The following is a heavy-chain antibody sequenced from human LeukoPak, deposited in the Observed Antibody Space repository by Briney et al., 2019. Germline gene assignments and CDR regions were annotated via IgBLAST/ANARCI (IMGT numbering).Heavy chain of an antibody. V-gene: IGHV4-4*07. CDR1: GGSISSYC. D-gene: IGHD3-22*01. CDR3: ARSVYYYDSSGYYLDY. CDR2: IYTSGST. Sequence: SETLSLTCTVSGGSISSYCWSWIRQPAGKGLEWIGRIYTSGSTNYNPSLKSRVTMSVDTSKNQFSLKLSSVTAADTAVYYCARSVYYYDSSGYYLDYWGQGTLVTVSS. J-gene: IGHJ4*02.